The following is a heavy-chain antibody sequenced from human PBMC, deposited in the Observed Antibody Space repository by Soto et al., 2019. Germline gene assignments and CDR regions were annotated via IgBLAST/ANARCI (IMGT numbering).Heavy chain of an antibody. J-gene: IGHJ4*02. CDR3: ITDLAGGVSDYFDD. D-gene: IGHD3-3*01. CDR2: IRNTLSGVTI. V-gene: IGHV3-15*05. Sequence: EVHLVESGGGLVKPGGSLRLSCAASGLTFRNAWLNWVRQAPGKGLEWVARIRNTLSGVTIHYAEPVKGRFTISRDDSENTLYLQMSSLKTEDTSGYYCITDLAGGVSDYFDDWGQGTLVTVSS. CDR1: GLTFRNAW.